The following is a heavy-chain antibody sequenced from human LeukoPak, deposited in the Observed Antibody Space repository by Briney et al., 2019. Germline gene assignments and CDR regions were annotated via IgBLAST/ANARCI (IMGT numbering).Heavy chain of an antibody. V-gene: IGHV3-23*01. CDR3: AASKGSASRPGGY. CDR2: ISGSGGST. CDR1: GFTFSSYA. D-gene: IGHD2-8*02. J-gene: IGHJ4*02. Sequence: GGSLRLSCAASGFTFSSYAMSWVRQAPGKGLEWVSAISGSGGSTYYADSVKGRLTISRDNSKNTLYLQMNSLRAEDTAVYYCAASKGSASRPGGYWGQGTLVTVSS.